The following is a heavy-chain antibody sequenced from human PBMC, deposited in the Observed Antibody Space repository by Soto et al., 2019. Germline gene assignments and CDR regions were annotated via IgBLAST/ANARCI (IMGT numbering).Heavy chain of an antibody. J-gene: IGHJ4*02. V-gene: IGHV3-23*01. CDR1: GFTFSTYA. Sequence: GGSLRLSCAASGFTFSTYAMSWVRQAPGKGLEWVSTISARGGSTYYADSVKGRFTISRDNSESTLYLQMNSLRAEDTAVYYCARDLGVREEYYYDSSGYYFDYWGQGTLVTVSS. CDR2: ISARGGST. D-gene: IGHD3-22*01. CDR3: ARDLGVREEYYYDSSGYYFDY.